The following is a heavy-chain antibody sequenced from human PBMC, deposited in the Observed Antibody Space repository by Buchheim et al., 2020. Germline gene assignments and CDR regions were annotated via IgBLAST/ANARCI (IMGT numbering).Heavy chain of an antibody. D-gene: IGHD3-22*01. CDR3: ARDYYDSSGYYFFDY. V-gene: IGHV3-30*04. CDR2: ISYDGSNK. J-gene: IGHJ4*02. CDR1: GFTFSSYA. Sequence: QVQLVESGGGVVQPGRSLRLSCAASGFTFSSYAMHWVRQAPGKGLEWVAVISYDGSNKYYADSVKGRFTISRDNSKNTLYLQMNSLRAEDTAVYYCARDYYDSSGYYFFDYWGQGT.